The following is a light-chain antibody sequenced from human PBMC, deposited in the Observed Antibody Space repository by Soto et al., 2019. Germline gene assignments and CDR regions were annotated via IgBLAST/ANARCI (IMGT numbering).Light chain of an antibody. J-gene: IGKJ3*01. CDR2: GAS. CDR3: HQYGVTPQP. V-gene: IGKV3-20*01. Sequence: EVVGTQSPGTLELSPGERATLSCRASQNLSSTFLAWYQQKADQAPRLLMDGASTGAMGFPARVPGRGSGTEFTLSVSSLEPEDSAVYFSHQYGVTPQPFGHGT. CDR1: QNLSSTF.